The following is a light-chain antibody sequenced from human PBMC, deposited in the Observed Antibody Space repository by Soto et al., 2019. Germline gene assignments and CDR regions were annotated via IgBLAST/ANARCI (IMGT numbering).Light chain of an antibody. CDR1: QNVGKNF. Sequence: EIVLTQSPGTLSLSPGERATLSCRASQNVGKNFLTWYQQKPGQAPRLLVYGASTRATGIPDRFVGSRSGTDFTLTISRLEPEDFAVYFCLQSSSSPRTFGQGTTVEIK. CDR3: LQSSSSPRT. V-gene: IGKV3-20*01. J-gene: IGKJ1*01. CDR2: GAS.